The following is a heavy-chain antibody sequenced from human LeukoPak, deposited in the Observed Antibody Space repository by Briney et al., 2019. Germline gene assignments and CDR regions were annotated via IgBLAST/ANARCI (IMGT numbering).Heavy chain of an antibody. CDR3: ARLWSSSQELDY. Sequence: KPSETLSLTCTASGDSISSSSYYWGWIRQPPGGGLEWVGSISYTGSTYNNPSLKSRVTISVDTSKIQFSLKRTSVTATDTAVYYCARLWSSSQELDYWGQGTLVTVSS. J-gene: IGHJ4*02. D-gene: IGHD6-6*01. CDR2: ISYTGST. CDR1: GDSISSSSYY. V-gene: IGHV4-39*01.